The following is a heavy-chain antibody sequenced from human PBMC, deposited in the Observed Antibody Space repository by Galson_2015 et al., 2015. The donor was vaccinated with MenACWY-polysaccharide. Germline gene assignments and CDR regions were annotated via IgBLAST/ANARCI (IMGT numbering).Heavy chain of an antibody. CDR3: ARGRAERLPNPGTIVN. D-gene: IGHD1-26*01. CDR2: IKQDGSEK. V-gene: IGHV3-7*01. CDR1: GFTFSNSW. Sequence: SLRLSCAASGFTFSNSWMTWVRQAPGKGLEWLASIKQDGSEKYYVDSVKGRFSISRDNAKNSLYLQMNSLRAEDTAMYYCARGRAERLPNPGTIVNRGQRTLVADSS. J-gene: IGHJ4*02.